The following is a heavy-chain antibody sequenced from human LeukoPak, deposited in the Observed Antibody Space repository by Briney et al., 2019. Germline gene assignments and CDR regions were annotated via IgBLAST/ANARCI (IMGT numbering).Heavy chain of an antibody. V-gene: IGHV3-69-1*01. CDR3: AREGVGATGGNWFDP. CDR1: GFTFSDYY. CDR2: ISSSSTI. Sequence: GGSLRLSCAASGFTFSDYYMNWVRQAPGKGLEWVSSISSSSTIYYADSVKGRFTISRDNAKNSLYPQMNSLRAEDTAVYYCAREGVGATGGNWFDPWGQGTLVTVSS. J-gene: IGHJ5*02. D-gene: IGHD1-26*01.